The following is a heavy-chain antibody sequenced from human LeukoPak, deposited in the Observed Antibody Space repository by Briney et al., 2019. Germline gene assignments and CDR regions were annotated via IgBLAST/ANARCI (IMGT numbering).Heavy chain of an antibody. CDR3: ARSASGNSYEK. CDR1: GGSFSGYY. Sequence: SETLSLTCAVYGGSFSGYYWSWIRQPPGKGLEWIGEINHSGSTNYNPSLKSRVTISVDTSKNQFSLKLSSVTAADTAVYYCARSASGNSYEKWGQGTLVTVSS. V-gene: IGHV4-34*01. J-gene: IGHJ4*02. D-gene: IGHD5-18*01. CDR2: INHSGST.